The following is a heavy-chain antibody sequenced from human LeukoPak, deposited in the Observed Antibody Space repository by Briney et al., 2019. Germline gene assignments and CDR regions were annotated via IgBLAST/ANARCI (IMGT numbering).Heavy chain of an antibody. J-gene: IGHJ4*02. Sequence: HRASVKVSCKVVAYDFTGYYIHWVRQAPGQGPEWMGRLNPNTGHAVYSFKFQGRVTITRDTSSSTAYMEVTRLTSDDTALYYCAKDRDGADRIILWGQGTLVTVSS. CDR2: LNPNTGHA. CDR3: AKDRDGADRIIL. V-gene: IGHV1-2*06. CDR1: AYDFTGYY. D-gene: IGHD5-24*01.